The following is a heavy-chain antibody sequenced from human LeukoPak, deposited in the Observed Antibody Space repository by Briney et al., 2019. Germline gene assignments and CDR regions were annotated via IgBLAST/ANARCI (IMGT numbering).Heavy chain of an antibody. D-gene: IGHD6-13*01. CDR2: TYYRSKWYN. CDR1: GDSVSSNSAA. Sequence: SQTLSLTCAISGDSVSSNSAAWNWIRQSPSRGLEWRGRTYYRSKWYNDYAVSVKSRITINPDTSKNQFSLQLNSVTPEDTAVYYCASNTLDRIAAAGPLDYWGQGTLVTVSS. V-gene: IGHV6-1*01. J-gene: IGHJ4*02. CDR3: ASNTLDRIAAAGPLDY.